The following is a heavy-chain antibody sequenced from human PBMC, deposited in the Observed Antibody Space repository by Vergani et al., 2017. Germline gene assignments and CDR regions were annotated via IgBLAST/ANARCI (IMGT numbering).Heavy chain of an antibody. CDR1: GGTFSSYA. D-gene: IGHD2-2*01. CDR3: TGDRRGVFCSTSCSTPRGRFAP. V-gene: IGHV1-69*01. CDR2: IIPIIGTA. J-gene: IGHJ5*02. Sequence: VQLGQSGAEVKKPGSSGKVSCKASGGTFSSYAISWVRQAPGQGLEWMGGIIPIIGTANYAQKFQGRVTITADEPTRTAYMELSSLRSEDTAVYYFTGDRRGVFCSTSCSTPRGRFAPWGQGTLVTVSS.